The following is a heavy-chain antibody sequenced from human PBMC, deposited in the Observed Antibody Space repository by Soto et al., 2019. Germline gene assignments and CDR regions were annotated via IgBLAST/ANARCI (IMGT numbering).Heavy chain of an antibody. D-gene: IGHD3-22*01. CDR2: IIPIFGTA. CDR3: ARDMTPSMIVVVITAAPRYYYGMDV. CDR1: GGTFSSYA. V-gene: IGHV1-69*13. J-gene: IGHJ6*02. Sequence: VKVSCKASGGTFSSYAISWVRQAPGQGLEWMGGIIPIFGTANYAQKFQGRVTITADESTSTAYMELSSLRSEDTAVYYCARDMTPSMIVVVITAAPRYYYGMDVWGQGTTVTVSS.